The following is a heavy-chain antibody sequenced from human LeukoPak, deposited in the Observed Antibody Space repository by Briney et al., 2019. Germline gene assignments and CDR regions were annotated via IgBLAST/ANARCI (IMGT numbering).Heavy chain of an antibody. Sequence: GGSLRLSCAASGFSFSNSYMTWVRQAPGKGLEWVGRIKTKTEGETIHYAAPVKGRFTISRDDSKDTLYLQTNSLKTEDTAVYYCTTGLRWSQPIDYWGQGSLVTVSS. V-gene: IGHV3-15*01. CDR2: IKTKTEGETI. CDR3: TTGLRWSQPIDY. J-gene: IGHJ4*02. CDR1: GFSFSNSY. D-gene: IGHD4-17*01.